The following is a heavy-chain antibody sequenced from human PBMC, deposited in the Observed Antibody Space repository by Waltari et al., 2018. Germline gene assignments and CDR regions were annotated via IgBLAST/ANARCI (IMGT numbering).Heavy chain of an antibody. J-gene: IGHJ4*02. CDR3: ASFPHY. Sequence: EVQLLESGGGLVQPGGSLRLSCAASGFTFSSYAMSWVRQAPGKGLEWVSFISSSSSYIYNADSVKGRFTISRDNAKNSLYLQLNSLRAEDTAVYYCASFPHYWGQGTLVTVSS. CDR1: GFTFSSYA. CDR2: ISSSSSYI. V-gene: IGHV3-21*01.